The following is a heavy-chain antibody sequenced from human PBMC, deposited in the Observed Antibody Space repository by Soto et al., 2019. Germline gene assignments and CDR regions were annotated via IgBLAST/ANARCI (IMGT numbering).Heavy chain of an antibody. CDR2: ISSSSSTI. J-gene: IGHJ5*02. Sequence: GGSLRLSCAASGFTFSSYSMNWVRQAPGKGLEWVSYISSSSSTIYYADSVKGRFTISRDDAKNSLYLQMDSLRVEDTAVYYCAGAGASCYCYEAWGPGTLVTVAS. CDR1: GFTFSSYS. V-gene: IGHV3-48*01. CDR3: AGAGASCYCYEA. D-gene: IGHD2-2*01.